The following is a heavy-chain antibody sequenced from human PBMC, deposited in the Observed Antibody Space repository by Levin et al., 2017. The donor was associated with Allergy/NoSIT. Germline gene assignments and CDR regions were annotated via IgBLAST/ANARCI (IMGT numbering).Heavy chain of an antibody. CDR2: IYPGDSDT. V-gene: IGHV5-51*01. D-gene: IGHD6-6*01. Sequence: GESLKISCKGSGYSFTSYWIGWVRQMPGKGLEWMGIIYPGDSDTRYSPSFQGQVTISADKSISTAYLQWSSLKASDTAMYYCARAPYSSSFFPSWFDPWGQGTLVTVSS. CDR3: ARAPYSSSFFPSWFDP. J-gene: IGHJ5*02. CDR1: GYSFTSYW.